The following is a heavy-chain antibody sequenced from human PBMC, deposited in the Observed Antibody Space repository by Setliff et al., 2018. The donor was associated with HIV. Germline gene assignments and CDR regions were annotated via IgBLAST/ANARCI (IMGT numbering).Heavy chain of an antibody. CDR1: GYTFRNFA. V-gene: IGHV1-18*01. CDR3: ARIRAAALLNAFDI. D-gene: IGHD6-13*01. Sequence: ASVKVSCKASGYTFRNFAISWVRQAPGQGLECMGWISGYNDNTNYAQKFQGRVTMTTDTTSSTSYMELRSLTSADTAMYYCARIRAAALLNAFDIWGQGTMVTVSS. CDR2: ISGYNDNT. J-gene: IGHJ3*02.